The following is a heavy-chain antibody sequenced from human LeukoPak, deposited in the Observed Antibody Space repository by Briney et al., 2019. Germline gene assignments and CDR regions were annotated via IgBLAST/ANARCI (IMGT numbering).Heavy chain of an antibody. J-gene: IGHJ5*02. D-gene: IGHD2-15*01. V-gene: IGHV4-39*02. Sequence: ASETLSLTCSVSSGSVRSNYYSWAWIRQAPGKGLEWVGGLDDSGNTYYNPSLKSRLTMSVDTSENHFSLNLKSVAAADTSVYYCARRLRIGAAEWFDPWGQGIMVTVSS. CDR1: SGSVRSNYYS. CDR3: ARRLRIGAAEWFDP. CDR2: LDDSGNT.